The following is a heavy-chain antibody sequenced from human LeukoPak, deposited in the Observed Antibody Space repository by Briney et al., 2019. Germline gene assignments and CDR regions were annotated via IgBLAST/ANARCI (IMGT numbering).Heavy chain of an antibody. J-gene: IGHJ3*02. V-gene: IGHV4-59*01. Sequence: SETLSLTCTVSGGSITNDYWTWIRQPPGKELEWIGFIYYSGSTNYSPSLKSRVTISVDTSKNQFSLKLSSVTAADTAIYYCARGESGNHAGFFDIWGQGTMVTVSS. CDR1: GGSITNDY. D-gene: IGHD1-14*01. CDR3: ARGESGNHAGFFDI. CDR2: IYYSGST.